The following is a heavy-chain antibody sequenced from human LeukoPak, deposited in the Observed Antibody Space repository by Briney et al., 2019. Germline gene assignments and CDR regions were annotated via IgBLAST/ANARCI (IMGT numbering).Heavy chain of an antibody. CDR2: INPNSGGT. J-gene: IGHJ4*02. CDR1: GYTFTGYY. Sequence: ASVKVSCKASGYTFTGYYMHWLRQAPGQGLEWMGRINPNSGGTNYAQKFQGRVTMTRDTSISTAYMELSRLRSDDTAVYYCARLPFWSGYGSYWGQGTLVTVSS. V-gene: IGHV1-2*06. CDR3: ARLPFWSGYGSY. D-gene: IGHD3-3*01.